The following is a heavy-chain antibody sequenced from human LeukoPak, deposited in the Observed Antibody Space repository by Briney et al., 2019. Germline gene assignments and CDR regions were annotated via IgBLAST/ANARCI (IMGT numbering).Heavy chain of an antibody. V-gene: IGHV1-69*05. J-gene: IGHJ4*02. Sequence: SVKVSCKASGGTFSSYAISWVRQAPGQGLEWMGGIIPILGTANYAQKFQGRVTITTDESTSTAYMELSSLRSEDTAVYYCARDYGSGSYPPIWGYFDYWGQGTLVTVSS. D-gene: IGHD3-10*01. CDR2: IIPILGTA. CDR1: GGTFSSYA. CDR3: ARDYGSGSYPPIWGYFDY.